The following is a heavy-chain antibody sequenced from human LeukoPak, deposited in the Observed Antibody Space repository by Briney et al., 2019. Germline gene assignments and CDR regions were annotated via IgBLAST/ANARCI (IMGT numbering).Heavy chain of an antibody. J-gene: IGHJ4*02. CDR3: ARGRGRGTTYYSFAY. CDR1: GGTFSSSA. V-gene: IGHV1-69*06. Sequence: SVKVSCKASGGTFSSSAISWVRQAPGQGLEWMGGIIPIFGTPNYARKFQGRVTITADKSTSTAYMELSSLRSEDTAVYYCARGRGRGTTYYSFAYWGQGTLVTVSS. D-gene: IGHD3/OR15-3a*01. CDR2: IIPIFGTP.